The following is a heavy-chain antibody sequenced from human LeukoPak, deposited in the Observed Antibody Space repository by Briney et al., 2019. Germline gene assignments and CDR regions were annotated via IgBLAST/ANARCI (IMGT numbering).Heavy chain of an antibody. V-gene: IGHV4-31*03. D-gene: IGHD4-17*01. CDR1: GGSISSGGYY. CDR3: ARGVTTDYGMDV. CDR2: IYYSGST. Sequence: PSETLSLTCTVSGGSISSGGYYWSWIRQHPGKGLEWIGYIYYSGSTYYNPSLKSRVTISVDTSKNQFSLKLSSVTAADTAVYYCARGVTTDYGMDVWGQGTTVTVSS. J-gene: IGHJ6*02.